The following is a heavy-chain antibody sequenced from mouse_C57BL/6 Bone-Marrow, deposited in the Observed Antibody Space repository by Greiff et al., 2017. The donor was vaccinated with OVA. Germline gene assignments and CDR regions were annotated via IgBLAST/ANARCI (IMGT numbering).Heavy chain of an antibody. CDR2: IYPGDGDT. V-gene: IGHV1-82*01. Sequence: VQLQQSGPELVKPGASVKISCKASGYAFSSSWMNWVKQRPGKGLEWIGRIYPGDGDTNYNGKFKGKATLTADKSSSTAYMQLSSLTSEDSAVYFCARKGLGYGSSYCAMDYWGQGTSVTVSS. D-gene: IGHD1-1*01. J-gene: IGHJ4*01. CDR1: GYAFSSSW. CDR3: ARKGLGYGSSYCAMDY.